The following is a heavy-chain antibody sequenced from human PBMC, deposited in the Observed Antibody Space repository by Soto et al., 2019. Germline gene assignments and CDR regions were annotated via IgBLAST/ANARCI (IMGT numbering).Heavy chain of an antibody. CDR1: GFTFSSYA. CDR3: ARDPLWGTAMVLWYFDL. D-gene: IGHD5-18*01. Sequence: QVQLVESGGGVVQPGRSLRLSCAASGFTFSSYAKHWVRQAPGKGLEWVAVISYDGSNKYYADSVKGRFTISRDNSKNTLYLQMNSLRAEDTAVYYCARDPLWGTAMVLWYFDLWGRGTLVTVSS. CDR2: ISYDGSNK. V-gene: IGHV3-30-3*01. J-gene: IGHJ2*01.